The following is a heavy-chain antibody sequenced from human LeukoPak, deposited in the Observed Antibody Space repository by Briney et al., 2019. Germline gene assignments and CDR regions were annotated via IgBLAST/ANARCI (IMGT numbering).Heavy chain of an antibody. Sequence: PSETLSLTCLVSGEPISSYYWSWIRQAPGRGPEYIGNVYYNGNTNYNPSLKSRVAISVDASKNQFSLKVDSVTTADTAVYYCARGDYDFWSSNWRFDTWGQGTLVTVSS. J-gene: IGHJ4*02. CDR1: GEPISSYY. D-gene: IGHD3-3*01. V-gene: IGHV4-59*01. CDR3: ARGDYDFWSSNWRFDT. CDR2: VYYNGNT.